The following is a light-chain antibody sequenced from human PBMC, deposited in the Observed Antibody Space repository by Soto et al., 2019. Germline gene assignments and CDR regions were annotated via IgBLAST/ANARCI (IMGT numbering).Light chain of an antibody. Sequence: EIVMTQSPATLSVSPGERATLSCRASQSVSSNLAGYQQKPGQAPRLLIYGASTRATGIPARFSGSGSGTDFTLTISSLQSEDFAVYYCQQYNNSPLTFGQGTKVEIK. CDR2: GAS. CDR3: QQYNNSPLT. V-gene: IGKV3-15*01. J-gene: IGKJ1*01. CDR1: QSVSSN.